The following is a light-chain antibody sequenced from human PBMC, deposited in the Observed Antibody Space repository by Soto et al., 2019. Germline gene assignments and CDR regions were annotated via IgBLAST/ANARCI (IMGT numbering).Light chain of an antibody. CDR3: TSYTSRNTHV. Sequence: QSALTQPASVSGSPGQSITISCTGTSSDVGGYNYVSWLQQHPGKVPKLIIYDVSSRPSGVSNRFSGSKSGNTASLTISGLHAEDEADYYCTSYTSRNTHVFGGGTKVTVL. CDR2: DVS. CDR1: SSDVGGYNY. V-gene: IGLV2-14*01. J-gene: IGLJ1*01.